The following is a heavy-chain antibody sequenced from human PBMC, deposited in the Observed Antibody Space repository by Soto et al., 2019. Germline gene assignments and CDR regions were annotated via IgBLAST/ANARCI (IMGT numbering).Heavy chain of an antibody. J-gene: IGHJ6*03. CDR3: ARDRHDYSNSRYYYYMDV. Sequence: SETLSLTCTVSGGSISSGGYYWSWIRQHPGKGLEWIGYIYYSGSTYYNPSLKSRVTISVDTSKNQFSLKLSSVTAADTAVYYCARDRHDYSNSRYYYYMDVWGKGTTVTVSS. V-gene: IGHV4-31*03. D-gene: IGHD4-4*01. CDR1: GGSISSGGYY. CDR2: IYYSGST.